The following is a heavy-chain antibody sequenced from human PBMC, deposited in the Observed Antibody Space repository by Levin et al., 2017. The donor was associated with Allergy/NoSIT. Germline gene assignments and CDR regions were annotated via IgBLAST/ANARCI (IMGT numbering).Heavy chain of an antibody. D-gene: IGHD3-10*01. V-gene: IGHV4-39*01. J-gene: IGHJ2*01. CDR1: GGSISSSSYY. CDR3: ARGQRGVRGVIRYFDL. Sequence: SETLSLTCTVSGGSISSSSYYWGWIRQPPGTGLEWIGSIYYSGSTYYNPSLKSRVTISVDTSKNQFSLKLSSVTAADTAVYYCARGQRGVRGVIRYFDLWGRGTLVTVSS. CDR2: IYYSGST.